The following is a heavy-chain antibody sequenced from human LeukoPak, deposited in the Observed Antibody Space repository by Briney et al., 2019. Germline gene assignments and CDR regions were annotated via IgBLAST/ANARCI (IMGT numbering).Heavy chain of an antibody. CDR1: GFTFSSYV. V-gene: IGHV3-30*18. J-gene: IGHJ4*02. D-gene: IGHD6-19*01. CDR2: ISYDGSNK. Sequence: PGRSLRLSCAASGFTFSSYVMHWVRQAPGKGLEWVAVISYDGSNKYYADSVKGRFTISRDNSKSTLYLQMNSLRPEDTSVYYCAKTGSGWYFDYWGQGTLVTVSS. CDR3: AKTGSGWYFDY.